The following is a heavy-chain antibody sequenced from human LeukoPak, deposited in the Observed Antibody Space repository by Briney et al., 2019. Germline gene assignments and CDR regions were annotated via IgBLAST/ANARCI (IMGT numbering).Heavy chain of an antibody. J-gene: IGHJ4*02. CDR3: AREGYYYDFDY. Sequence: PGGSLRLSCAASGFTFSSYAMHWVRQAPGKGLEWVAVISYDGSNKYYADSVKGRFTISRDNSKNTLYLQMNSLRAEDTAVYYCAREGYYYDFDYWGQGTLVTVSS. CDR1: GFTFSSYA. D-gene: IGHD3-10*01. V-gene: IGHV3-30-3*01. CDR2: ISYDGSNK.